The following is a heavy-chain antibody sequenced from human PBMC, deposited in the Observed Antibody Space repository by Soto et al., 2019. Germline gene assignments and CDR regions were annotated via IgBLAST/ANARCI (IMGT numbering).Heavy chain of an antibody. J-gene: IGHJ4*02. Sequence: GGSLRLSCAASGFTFSSYGMHWVRQAPGKGLEWVAVIWYDGSNKYYADSVKGRFTISRDNSKNTLYLQMNSLRAEDTAVYYCARDSDSWGDYVLNYFDYWGQGTLVTVSS. CDR3: ARDSDSWGDYVLNYFDY. V-gene: IGHV3-33*01. CDR2: IWYDGSNK. D-gene: IGHD4-17*01. CDR1: GFTFSSYG.